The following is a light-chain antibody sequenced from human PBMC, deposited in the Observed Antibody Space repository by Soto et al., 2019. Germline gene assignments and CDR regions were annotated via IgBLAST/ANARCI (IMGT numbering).Light chain of an antibody. CDR2: DVN. CDR3: CSFVDSENVL. J-gene: IGLJ3*02. CDR1: SSDVGSYKY. V-gene: IGLV2-11*01. Sequence: QSALTQPRSVSGSPGQSVTISCTGTSSDVGSYKYVSWYQHHPGKAPKLMIFDVNKRPSGVPDRFSGSNSGNAASLTISGLQPEDEADYFCCSFVDSENVLFGGGTKVTVL.